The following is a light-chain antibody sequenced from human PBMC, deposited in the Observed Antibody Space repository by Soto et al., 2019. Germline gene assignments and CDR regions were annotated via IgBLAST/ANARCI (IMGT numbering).Light chain of an antibody. V-gene: IGLV2-14*01. CDR1: SSDVGAYNF. Sequence: QAASVSGSPGQSITISCTGTSSDVGAYNFVSWYQHHPGRAPKLIIYEVTIRPSGVSNRFSGSKSGNTASLTISGLQAEDEADYYCSSYTTSAPYVFGSGTKVTVL. J-gene: IGLJ1*01. CDR3: SSYTTSAPYV. CDR2: EVT.